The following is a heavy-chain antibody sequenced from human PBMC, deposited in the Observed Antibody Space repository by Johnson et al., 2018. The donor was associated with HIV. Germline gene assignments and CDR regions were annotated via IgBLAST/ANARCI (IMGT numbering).Heavy chain of an antibody. V-gene: IGHV3-23*04. CDR1: GFTFSSYA. CDR2: ISVSGGSK. Sequence: VQLVESGGGLVQPGGSLRLSCAASGFTFSSYAMSWVRQAPGTGLEWVSTISVSGGSKYYADSVKGRFTISRDNSKNTLYLQMNSLRAEDTAVYYCAREEGIQLWPRGAFDIWGQGTMVTVSS. D-gene: IGHD5-18*01. CDR3: AREEGIQLWPRGAFDI. J-gene: IGHJ3*02.